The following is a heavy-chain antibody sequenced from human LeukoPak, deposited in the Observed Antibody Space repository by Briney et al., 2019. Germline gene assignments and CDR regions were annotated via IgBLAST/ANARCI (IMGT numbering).Heavy chain of an antibody. Sequence: GGTLRLSCAASGFTFSSYGMSWVRQAPGKGLELVSAVSGSGGSTYYADSVKGRFTISRDNSKNTLYLQMKSLRAEDTAVYYCAKREGYGTFDYRGQGTLVTVAS. CDR2: VSGSGGST. J-gene: IGHJ4*02. CDR1: GFTFSSYG. V-gene: IGHV3-23*01. D-gene: IGHD6-13*01. CDR3: AKREGYGTFDY.